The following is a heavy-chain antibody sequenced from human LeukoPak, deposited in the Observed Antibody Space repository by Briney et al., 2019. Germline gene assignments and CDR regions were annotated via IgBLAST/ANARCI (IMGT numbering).Heavy chain of an antibody. CDR1: GGSISSSSYY. CDR2: IYYTGSS. CDR3: TRGSIAYYYMDV. J-gene: IGHJ6*03. Sequence: SETLSLTCTVSGGSISSSSYYWGWIRQPPGKGLEWMGSIYYTGSSHYNPSLKSRATISVDTSKNQFSLKLSSVTAADTAVYYCTRGSIAYYYMDVWGKGTTVTISS. V-gene: IGHV4-39*07. D-gene: IGHD3-22*01.